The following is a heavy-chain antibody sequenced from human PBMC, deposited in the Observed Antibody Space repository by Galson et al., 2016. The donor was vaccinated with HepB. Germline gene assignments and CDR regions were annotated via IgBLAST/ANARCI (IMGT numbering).Heavy chain of an antibody. V-gene: IGHV3-74*01. Sequence: SLRLSCAASGFSVSGYWMHWVRQTPGKGLLWVSRINPDGSSTSYGDSVKGRFTISRDNAKNTLFLQMNSLRAEDTAVYYCVRGNSGDYWGQGTLVTVSS. CDR2: INPDGSST. D-gene: IGHD2-21*01. J-gene: IGHJ4*02. CDR3: VRGNSGDY. CDR1: GFSVSGYW.